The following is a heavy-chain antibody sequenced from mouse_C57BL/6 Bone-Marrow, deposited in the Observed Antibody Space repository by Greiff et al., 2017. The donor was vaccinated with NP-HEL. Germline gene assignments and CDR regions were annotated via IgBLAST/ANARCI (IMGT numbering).Heavy chain of an antibody. CDR3: LRHRLWLRDWYFDV. D-gene: IGHD2-2*01. V-gene: IGHV10-1*01. CDR1: GFSFNTYA. CDR2: IRSKSNNNAT. J-gene: IGHJ1*03. Sequence: EVHLVESGGGLVQPKGSLKLSCAASGFSFNTYAMNWVRQAPGKGLEWVARIRSKSNNNATYYADSVKDRFTISIDDSESMLYLQMNNLKTEDTAMYYCLRHRLWLRDWYFDVWGTGTTVTVSS.